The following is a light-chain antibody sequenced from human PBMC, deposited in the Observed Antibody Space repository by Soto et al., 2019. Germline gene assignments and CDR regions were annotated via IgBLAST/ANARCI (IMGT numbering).Light chain of an antibody. V-gene: IGLV2-14*03. CDR2: DVS. J-gene: IGLJ2*01. CDR1: NSDIGYYNY. Sequence: QPVLTQPASVSGSPGQSITISCTGTNSDIGYYNYVSWYQQHPGKAPKLMIYDVSNRPSGVSNRFSGSKSGSTASLTISGLQAEDEAHYYCSSQAVSSTLVFGGGTKVTVL. CDR3: SSQAVSSTLV.